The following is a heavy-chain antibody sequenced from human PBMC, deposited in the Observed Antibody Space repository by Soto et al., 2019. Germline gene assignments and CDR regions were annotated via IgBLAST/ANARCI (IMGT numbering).Heavy chain of an antibody. Sequence: QVQLVESGGGVVQPGRSLRLSCAASGFTFSNYGMHWVRQAPGKGLEWVAVIWYDGSTKYYADSVKGRFTISRDNSKNTLYLQMNSMRGEDTAVYYCAKGEPWFDLWGQGTLVTVSS. V-gene: IGHV3-33*06. CDR1: GFTFSNYG. CDR2: IWYDGSTK. D-gene: IGHD1-1*01. CDR3: AKGEPWFDL. J-gene: IGHJ5*02.